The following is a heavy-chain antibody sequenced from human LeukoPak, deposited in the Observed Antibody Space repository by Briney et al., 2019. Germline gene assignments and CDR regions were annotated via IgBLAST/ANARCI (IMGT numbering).Heavy chain of an antibody. CDR1: GYKITEYS. D-gene: IGHD3-3*01. J-gene: IGHJ4*02. CDR3: ATVVGY. Sequence: ASVKVSCKVSGYKITEYSMHWVRQTPGKGFEWMGGFNPEDGETFYGQRFQGRVTMTEDPSTDTAYMELNSLTSEDTAVYYCATVVGYWGQGTPVIVSS. CDR2: FNPEDGET. V-gene: IGHV1-24*01.